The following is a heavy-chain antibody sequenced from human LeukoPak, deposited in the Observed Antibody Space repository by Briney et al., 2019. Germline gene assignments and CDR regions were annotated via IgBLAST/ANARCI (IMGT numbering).Heavy chain of an antibody. J-gene: IGHJ4*02. CDR3: ARDIAVAGNYFDY. V-gene: IGHV3-74*01. CDR2: INSDMSGT. CDR1: GFTFSNYW. Sequence: GRSLRLSCAASGFTFSNYWMHWVRQAPGKGLVWVSRINSDMSGTNYADSVKGRFTISRDNAENTLYLQMNSLRAEDTAVYYCARDIAVAGNYFDYWGQGTLVTVSS. D-gene: IGHD6-19*01.